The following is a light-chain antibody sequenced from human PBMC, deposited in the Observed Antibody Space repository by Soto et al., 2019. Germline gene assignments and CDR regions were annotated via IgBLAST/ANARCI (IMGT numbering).Light chain of an antibody. V-gene: IGKV3-20*01. CDR2: GAS. CDR1: QSVSSSY. J-gene: IGKJ1*01. CDR3: QQYGSSPRT. Sequence: EIVLTPPPGTLSLSPGERATLSCRASQSVSSSYLAWYQQKPGQAPRLLIYGASSRATGIPDRFSGSGSGTDFTLTISRLEPEDFAAYYCQQYGSSPRTFGQGTKV.